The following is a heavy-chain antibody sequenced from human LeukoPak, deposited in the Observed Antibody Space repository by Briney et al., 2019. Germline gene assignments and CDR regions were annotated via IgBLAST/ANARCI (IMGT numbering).Heavy chain of an antibody. V-gene: IGHV3-72*01. CDR1: GFIVSDHY. Sequence: PGGSLRLSCAASGFIVSDHYMDWVRQAPGKGLEWVGRTRNKPNSYTTEYAASVKGRFTISRDDSKDLVYLQMSSLKTEDTAVYYCARLFSDTYPSYFDLWGRGTLVTVSS. D-gene: IGHD2-21*01. J-gene: IGHJ2*01. CDR3: ARLFSDTYPSYFDL. CDR2: TRNKPNSYTT.